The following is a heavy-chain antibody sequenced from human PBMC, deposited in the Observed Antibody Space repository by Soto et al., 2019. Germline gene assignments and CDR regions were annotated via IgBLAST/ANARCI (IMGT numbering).Heavy chain of an antibody. V-gene: IGHV1-69*02. CDR3: AIAHRDPDILPGPTGY. CDR1: GGTFSSYT. CDR2: IIPILGIA. D-gene: IGHD3-9*01. Sequence: QVQLVQSGAEVKKPGSSVKVSCKASGGTFSSYTISWVRQAPGQGLEWMGRIIPILGIANYAQKFQGRVTITXXKXTXTAYMELSSLRSEDTAVYYCAIAHRDPDILPGPTGYWGQGTLVTVSS. J-gene: IGHJ4*02.